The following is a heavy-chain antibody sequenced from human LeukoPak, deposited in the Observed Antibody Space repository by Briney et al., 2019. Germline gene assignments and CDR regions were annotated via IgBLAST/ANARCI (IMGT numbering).Heavy chain of an antibody. CDR1: GYTFTSYD. Sequence: GASVKVSCKASGYTFTSYDINWVRQATGQGLEWMGWMNPNSGNTGYAQKFQGRVTMTGNTSISTAYMELSSLRSEDTAVYYCARGRATRYCSSTSCRDRSSGYNWFDPWGQGTLVTVSS. J-gene: IGHJ5*02. CDR2: MNPNSGNT. CDR3: ARGRATRYCSSTSCRDRSSGYNWFDP. V-gene: IGHV1-8*01. D-gene: IGHD2-2*01.